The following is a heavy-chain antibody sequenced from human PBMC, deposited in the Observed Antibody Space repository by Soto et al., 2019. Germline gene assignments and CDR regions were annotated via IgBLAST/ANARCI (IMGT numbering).Heavy chain of an antibody. CDR3: ARVYYDFWSGYNYYYYYYMDV. CDR2: IYYSGST. D-gene: IGHD3-3*01. J-gene: IGHJ6*03. Sequence: PSETLSLTCTVSGGSISSYYWSWIRQPPWKGLEWIGYIYYSGSTNYNPSLKSRVTISVDTSKNQFSLKLSSVTAADTAVYYCARVYYDFWSGYNYYYYYYMDVWGKGTTVTVSS. V-gene: IGHV4-59*01. CDR1: GGSISSYY.